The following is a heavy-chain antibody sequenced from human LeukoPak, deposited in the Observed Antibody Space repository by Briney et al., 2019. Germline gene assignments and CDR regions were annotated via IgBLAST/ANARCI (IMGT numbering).Heavy chain of an antibody. CDR3: ARTWAVGAAHFDY. D-gene: IGHD2-15*01. CDR2: IYHSESN. J-gene: IGHJ4*02. V-gene: IGHV4-59*12. Sequence: SETLSLTCTVSGGSISSYYWSWVRHPPGKGLEGIGYIYHSESNNYNPSPKHRVHISVDTSNNQFSLKLSSVTAADTAVYYCARTWAVGAAHFDYWGQGTLVTVSS. CDR1: GGSISSYY.